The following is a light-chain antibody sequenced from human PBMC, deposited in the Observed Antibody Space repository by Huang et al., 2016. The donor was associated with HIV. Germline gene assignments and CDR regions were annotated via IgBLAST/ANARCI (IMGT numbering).Light chain of an antibody. J-gene: IGKJ5*01. V-gene: IGKV3-11*01. CDR3: QQRNSWPPT. Sequence: EVVLTQSPVTLSLSPGERASLSCWASQGVGNYLAWYQQKPGQPPRLLIYDSSNRAPGVPARFSGSGSGTDFTLTISSLEPEDFAVYYCQQRNSWPPTFGQGTRLEIK. CDR1: QGVGNY. CDR2: DSS.